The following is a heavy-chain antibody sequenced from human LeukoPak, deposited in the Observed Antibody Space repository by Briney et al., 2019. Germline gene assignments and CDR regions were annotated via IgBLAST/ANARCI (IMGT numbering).Heavy chain of an antibody. CDR3: ARETGSSSWYGENWFDP. CDR2: IYTSGST. D-gene: IGHD6-13*01. J-gene: IGHJ5*02. Sequence: PSETLSLTCTVSGGSISSYYWSWIRQPAGKGLEWIGRIYTSGSTNYNPSLKSRVTMSVDTSKNQFSLKVNSVTAADTAVYYCARETGSSSWYGENWFDPWGQGTLVTVSS. CDR1: GGSISSYY. V-gene: IGHV4-4*07.